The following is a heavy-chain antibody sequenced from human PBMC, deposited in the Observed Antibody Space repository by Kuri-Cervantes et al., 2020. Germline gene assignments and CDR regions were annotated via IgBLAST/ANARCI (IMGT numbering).Heavy chain of an antibody. Sequence: GESLKISCAASGFTFSTYWMSWVRQAPGKGLEWVANIKQDGSEKYYVDSVKGRFTISRDNAKDLVYLQMNSLRAEDTAVYYCARGGNIAFDVWGRGTMVTVSS. CDR2: IKQDGSEK. CDR3: ARGGNIAFDV. J-gene: IGHJ3*01. V-gene: IGHV3-7*01. CDR1: GFTFSTYW. D-gene: IGHD4-23*01.